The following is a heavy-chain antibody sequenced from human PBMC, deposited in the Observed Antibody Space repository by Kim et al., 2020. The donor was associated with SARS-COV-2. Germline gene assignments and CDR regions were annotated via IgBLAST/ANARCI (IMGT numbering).Heavy chain of an antibody. V-gene: IGHV1-69*01. Sequence: NYAQKFQGRVTITADESTSTAYMELSSLRSEDTAVYYCAREAGSLGAFDIWGQGTMVTVSS. D-gene: IGHD3-16*01. CDR3: AREAGSLGAFDI. J-gene: IGHJ3*02.